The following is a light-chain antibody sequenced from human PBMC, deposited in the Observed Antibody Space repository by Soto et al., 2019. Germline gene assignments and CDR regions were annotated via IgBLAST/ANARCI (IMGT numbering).Light chain of an antibody. J-gene: IGLJ2*01. CDR1: SSNIGNNY. V-gene: IGLV1-51*01. CDR3: ATWDASLPGEV. Sequence: QSVPTQSPSVSAAPGQKVTISCSGSSSNIGNNYVSWYQHLPGTAPKLLIYDNNKRPAGIPDRFSGSKSGTSGTLDITGLQTGDEGDYYCATWDASLPGEVFGGGTKVTVL. CDR2: DNN.